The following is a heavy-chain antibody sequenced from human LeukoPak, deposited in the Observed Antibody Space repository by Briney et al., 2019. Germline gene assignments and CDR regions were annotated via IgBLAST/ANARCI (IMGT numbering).Heavy chain of an antibody. CDR2: ISGSGGST. CDR1: GFTFSSYA. J-gene: IGHJ6*02. CDR3: AKVIFSSSWYGSRYYYYYGMDV. Sequence: QTGGSLRLSCAASGFTFSSYAMSWVRQAPGKGLEWVSGISGSGGSTYYADSVKGRFTISRDNSKNTLYLQMNSLRAEDTAVYYCAKVIFSSSWYGSRYYYYYGMDVWGQGTTVTVSS. V-gene: IGHV3-23*01. D-gene: IGHD6-13*01.